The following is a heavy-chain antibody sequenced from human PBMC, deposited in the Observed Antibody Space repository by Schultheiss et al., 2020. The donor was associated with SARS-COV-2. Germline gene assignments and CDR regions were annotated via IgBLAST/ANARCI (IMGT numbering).Heavy chain of an antibody. CDR2: IWYDGSNK. J-gene: IGHJ6*02. D-gene: IGHD3-10*01. CDR1: GFTFSNNA. Sequence: GGSLRLSCVASGFTFSNNAMHWVRQAPGKGLEWVAVIWYDGSNKYYADSVKGRFIISRDNSKNTLYLQMNSLRAEDSAVYYCARAAYGLGSSIYYGLDVWGQGTTVTVSS. CDR3: ARAAYGLGSSIYYGLDV. V-gene: IGHV3-33*08.